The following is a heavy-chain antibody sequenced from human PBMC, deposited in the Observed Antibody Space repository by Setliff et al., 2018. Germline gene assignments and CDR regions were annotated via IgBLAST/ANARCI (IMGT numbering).Heavy chain of an antibody. V-gene: IGHV3-9*01. CDR2: ISWNSGSI. D-gene: IGHD6-19*01. Sequence: GGSLRLSCAASGFTFDDYAMHWVRQAPGKGLEWVSGISWNSGSIGYADSVKGRFTISRDNAKNSLYLQMNSLRAEDTALYYCAKVAVAGMGAFDIWGQGTMVTVSS. CDR1: GFTFDDYA. CDR3: AKVAVAGMGAFDI. J-gene: IGHJ3*02.